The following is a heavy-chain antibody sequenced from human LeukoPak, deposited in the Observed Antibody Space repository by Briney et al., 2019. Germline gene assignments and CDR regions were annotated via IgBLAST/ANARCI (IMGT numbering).Heavy chain of an antibody. CDR3: AKDRFGELFYFDY. J-gene: IGHJ4*02. Sequence: GGSLRLSCAASGFIFSNYAISWVRQVPGKGLEWVSGISNSGGSTYYADSVKGRFTYSRDNSKSTLYLQMNSLRAEDTAIYYCAKDRFGELFYFDYWGQGTLVTVSS. CDR2: ISNSGGST. V-gene: IGHV3-23*01. CDR1: GFIFSNYA. D-gene: IGHD3-10*01.